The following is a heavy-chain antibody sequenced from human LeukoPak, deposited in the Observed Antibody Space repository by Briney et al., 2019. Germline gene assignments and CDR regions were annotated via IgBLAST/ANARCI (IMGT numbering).Heavy chain of an antibody. D-gene: IGHD6-19*01. J-gene: IGHJ4*02. V-gene: IGHV3-23*01. CDR3: AKEKESSGWYLLVDY. Sequence: GGSLRLSCAASGFTFSSYAMSWVRQAPGKGLEWVSAISGSGGSTYYADSVKGRFTISRDNSKNTLYLQMNSLRAEDTAIYYCAKEKESSGWYLLVDYWGQGTLVTVSS. CDR2: ISGSGGST. CDR1: GFTFSSYA.